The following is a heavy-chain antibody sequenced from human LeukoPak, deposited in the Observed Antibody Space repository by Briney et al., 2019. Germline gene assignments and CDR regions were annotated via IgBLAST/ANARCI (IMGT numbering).Heavy chain of an antibody. Sequence: SETLSLTCTVSGDSITTYYWSWIRQPPGKGLEWIGYIYHGGSTKYNPSLKSRVTISVDTSKKRFSLKLSSVTAADTAVYYCARGVNSGYFDYCGQGTLVTVSS. CDR3: ARGVNSGYFDY. J-gene: IGHJ4*02. CDR2: IYHGGST. D-gene: IGHD1-26*01. CDR1: GDSITTYY. V-gene: IGHV4-59*01.